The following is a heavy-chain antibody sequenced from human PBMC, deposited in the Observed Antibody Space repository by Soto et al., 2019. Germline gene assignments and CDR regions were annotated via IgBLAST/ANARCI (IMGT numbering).Heavy chain of an antibody. CDR1: GYTFTSYG. D-gene: IGHD3-22*01. V-gene: IGHV1-18*01. CDR2: ISAYNGNT. Sequence: ASVKVSCKASGYTFTSYGISWVRQAPGQGLEWMGWISAYNGNTNYAQKLQGRVTMTTDTSTSTAYMELRSLRSDDTAVYYCARDSPTKHYYDSSGYPFPRFDYWGQ. J-gene: IGHJ4*01. CDR3: ARDSPTKHYYDSSGYPFPRFDY.